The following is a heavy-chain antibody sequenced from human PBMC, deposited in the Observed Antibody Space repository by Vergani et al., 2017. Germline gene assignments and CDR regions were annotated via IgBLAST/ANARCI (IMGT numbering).Heavy chain of an antibody. D-gene: IGHD2-8*01. CDR2: INSDGSST. Sequence: EVQLVESGGGLVQPGGSLRLSCAASGFTFSSYWMHWVRHAPGKGLVWVSRINSDGSSTSYADSVKGRFTISRDNAKNTLYLQMNSLRAEDTAVYYCARDGYCTNGVCYTADYWGQGTLVTVSS. CDR3: ARDGYCTNGVCYTADY. V-gene: IGHV3-74*01. CDR1: GFTFSSYW. J-gene: IGHJ4*02.